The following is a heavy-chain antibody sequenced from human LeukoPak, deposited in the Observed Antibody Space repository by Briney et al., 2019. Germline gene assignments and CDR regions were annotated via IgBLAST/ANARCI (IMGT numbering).Heavy chain of an antibody. D-gene: IGHD2-21*02. CDR2: VSSGGSRQ. Sequence: GTSVRLFCAASGFSFRSYVMQCLPQAPGKGLVWVALVSSGGSRQQYGESVQGLSTISTDGSKTAVFLTMNSMSPEDTAVSYCARELVTSSAPDPYFYYMDVWGKGNPVTASS. CDR1: GFSFRSYV. V-gene: IGHV3-30*04. J-gene: IGHJ6*03. CDR3: ARELVTSSAPDPYFYYMDV.